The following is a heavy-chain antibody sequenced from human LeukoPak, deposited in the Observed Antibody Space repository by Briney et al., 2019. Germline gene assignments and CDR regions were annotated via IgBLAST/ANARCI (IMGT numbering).Heavy chain of an antibody. CDR3: SRFLYHTTGYHYFGS. Sequence: GGSLRLSCAASGCTLSNFWMTWVRQAPGKGLEWVANIRGDGREQNYVASVKGRFTISRDNAQNSLYLQMSSLGAEDTALYFCSRFLYHTTGYHYFGSWGQGTLVTVSS. D-gene: IGHD3-22*01. J-gene: IGHJ4*02. CDR1: GCTLSNFW. V-gene: IGHV3-7*01. CDR2: IRGDGREQ.